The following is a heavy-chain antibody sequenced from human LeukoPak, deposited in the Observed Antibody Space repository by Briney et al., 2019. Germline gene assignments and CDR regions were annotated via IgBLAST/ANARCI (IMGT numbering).Heavy chain of an antibody. V-gene: IGHV3-11*01. CDR3: AGGYGSGSYSA. D-gene: IGHD3-10*01. Sequence: PGGSLRLSCAASGFTLSAYYMSWIRQARGEGLEWISYITSSTISYADSVKGRFTISRDNANNSLYLQMDSLRDEDTAVYFCAGGYGSGSYSAWGQGTLVTVSS. J-gene: IGHJ5*02. CDR2: ITSSTI. CDR1: GFTLSAYY.